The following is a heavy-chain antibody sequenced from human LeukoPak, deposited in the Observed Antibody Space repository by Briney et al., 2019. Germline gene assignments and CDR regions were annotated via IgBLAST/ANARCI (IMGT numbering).Heavy chain of an antibody. D-gene: IGHD6-13*01. V-gene: IGHV1-8*01. Sequence: ASVKVSCKASGYTFTSYDINWVRQATGQGLEWMGWMNPNSGNTGYAQKFQGRVTMTRNTSISTAYMELSSLRSEDTAVYYCATKPGIAAAGAYYYYYYGMDVWGQGTTVTVSS. J-gene: IGHJ6*02. CDR2: MNPNSGNT. CDR3: ATKPGIAAAGAYYYYYYGMDV. CDR1: GYTFTSYD.